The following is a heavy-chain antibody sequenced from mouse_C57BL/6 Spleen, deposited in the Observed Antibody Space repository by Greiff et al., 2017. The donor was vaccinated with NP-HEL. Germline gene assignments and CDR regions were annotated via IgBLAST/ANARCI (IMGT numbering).Heavy chain of an antibody. D-gene: IGHD2-1*01. Sequence: VQLQQSGAELVRPGASVKLSCTASGFNIKDDYMHWVKQRPEQGLEWIGWIDPENGDTEYASKFQGTATITADTSSNTAYLQLSSLTSEDTAVYYCTLYGNYFDYWGQGTTLTVSS. CDR1: GFNIKDDY. V-gene: IGHV14-4*01. CDR2: IDPENGDT. CDR3: TLYGNYFDY. J-gene: IGHJ2*01.